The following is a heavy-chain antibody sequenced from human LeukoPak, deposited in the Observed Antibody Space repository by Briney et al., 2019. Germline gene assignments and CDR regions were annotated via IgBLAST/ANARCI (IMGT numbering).Heavy chain of an antibody. Sequence: ASVKVSCKASGYTFTGYYMHWVRQAPGQGLEWMGWINPNSGGTNYAQKFQGRVTMTRDTSISTAYMELSRLRSDDTAVYYCARAANYDFWSGYSIIGWFDPWGQGTLVTVSS. V-gene: IGHV1-2*02. CDR3: ARAANYDFWSGYSIIGWFDP. CDR1: GYTFTGYY. J-gene: IGHJ5*02. D-gene: IGHD3-3*01. CDR2: INPNSGGT.